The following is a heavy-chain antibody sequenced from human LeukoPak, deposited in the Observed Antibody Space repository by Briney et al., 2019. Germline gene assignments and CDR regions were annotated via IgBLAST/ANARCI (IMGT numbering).Heavy chain of an antibody. CDR1: GGSISSSSYS. J-gene: IGHJ4*02. CDR2: IYYSGST. Sequence: SETLSLTCTVSGGSISSSSYSWGWIRQPPGKGLEWIGSIYYSGSTYYNPSLKSRVTISVDASKNQISLKLSSVTAADTAVYYCARRYYDFWSGYYQGDYFDYWDQGTLVTVSS. V-gene: IGHV4-39*01. CDR3: ARRYYDFWSGYYQGDYFDY. D-gene: IGHD3-3*01.